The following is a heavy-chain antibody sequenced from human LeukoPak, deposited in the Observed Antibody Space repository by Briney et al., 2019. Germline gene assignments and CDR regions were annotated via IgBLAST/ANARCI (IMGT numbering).Heavy chain of an antibody. Sequence: ASVKVSCKASGYTFTGYYMHWVRQAPGQGLEWMGWINPNSGGTNYAQKFQGRVTMTRDTSISTAYMELSRLRSDDTAVYYCARGVCCSSTSCSLDYWGQGTLVTVSS. CDR1: GYTFTGYY. CDR2: INPNSGGT. J-gene: IGHJ4*02. V-gene: IGHV1-2*02. CDR3: ARGVCCSSTSCSLDY. D-gene: IGHD2-2*01.